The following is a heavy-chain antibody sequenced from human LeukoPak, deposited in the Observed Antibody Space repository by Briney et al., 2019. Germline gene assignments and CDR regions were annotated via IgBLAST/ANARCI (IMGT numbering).Heavy chain of an antibody. CDR3: TSLYCSGGSCYSNWFDP. CDR1: GGSISSGSHY. Sequence: SQTLSLTCTVSGGSISSGSHYWSWIRQPAGKGLEWIGRVYTSGSTNYNPSLKSRVTISVDTSKNQFSLKLSSVTAADTAVYYCTSLYCSGGSCYSNWFDPWGQGTLVTVSS. J-gene: IGHJ5*02. D-gene: IGHD2-15*01. CDR2: VYTSGST. V-gene: IGHV4-61*02.